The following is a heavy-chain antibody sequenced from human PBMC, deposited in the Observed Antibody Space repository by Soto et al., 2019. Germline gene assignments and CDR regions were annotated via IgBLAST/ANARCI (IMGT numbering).Heavy chain of an antibody. CDR1: GGSISSYY. CDR2: IYYSGST. D-gene: IGHD3-22*01. CDR3: ARGDYYDNSGLYFDY. Sequence: SETLSLTCTVSGGSISSYYWSWIRQPPGKGLEWIGYIYYSGSTNYNPSLKSRVTISVDTSKNQFSLKLSSVTAADTAVYYCARGDYYDNSGLYFDYWGQGTPVTVSS. J-gene: IGHJ4*02. V-gene: IGHV4-59*08.